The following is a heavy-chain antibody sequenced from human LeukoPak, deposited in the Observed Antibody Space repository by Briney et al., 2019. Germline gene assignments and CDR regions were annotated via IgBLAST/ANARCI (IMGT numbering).Heavy chain of an antibody. J-gene: IGHJ4*02. D-gene: IGHD6-19*01. CDR1: GGSFSGYY. CDR3: ARGHSSGWYGWDY. Sequence: SETLSLTCAVYGGSFSGYYWSWIRQPPGKGLEWIGEINHSGSTNYNPSLKGRVTISVDTSKNQFSLKLSSVTAADTAVYYCARGHSSGWYGWDYWGQGTLVTVSS. V-gene: IGHV4-34*01. CDR2: INHSGST.